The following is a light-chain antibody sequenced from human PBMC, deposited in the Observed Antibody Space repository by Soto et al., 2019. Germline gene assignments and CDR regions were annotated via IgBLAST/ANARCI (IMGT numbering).Light chain of an antibody. CDR1: RDINNF. CDR2: DVS. CDR3: QQTFSTSIT. J-gene: IGKJ5*01. V-gene: IGKV1-39*01. Sequence: DIRMTQSPSPLSASVGDSVTITCRASRDINNFLNWYQQKSGEAPHLLVYDVSTLHTGVPSRFSGSGSETDFTLTIRGLQPEDSATYYCQQTFSTSITFGQGTRLEI.